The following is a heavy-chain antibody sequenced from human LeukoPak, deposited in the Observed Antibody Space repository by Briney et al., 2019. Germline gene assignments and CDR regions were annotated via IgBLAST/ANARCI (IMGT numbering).Heavy chain of an antibody. D-gene: IGHD3-9*01. CDR1: GFTFSSYA. V-gene: IGHV3-23*01. CDR2: ISGSGASA. Sequence: GGSLRLSCAASGFTFSSYAMHWVRQDPGKGLEWVSVISGSGASASYADSVKGRFTISRDNSKNTLYLQMNSLRAEDTATYYCAKDYDILMGSWGQGTLVTVSS. J-gene: IGHJ1*01. CDR3: AKDYDILMGS.